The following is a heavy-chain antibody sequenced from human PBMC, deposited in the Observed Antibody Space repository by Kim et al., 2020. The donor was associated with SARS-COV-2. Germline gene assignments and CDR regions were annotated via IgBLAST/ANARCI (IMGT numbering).Heavy chain of an antibody. V-gene: IGHV4-39*01. J-gene: IGHJ4*02. Sequence: KSRVTISVDTSKTQFSLKLSSVTAADTAVYYCARHKAYYDYVWGSSALDYWGQGTLVTVSS. D-gene: IGHD3-16*01. CDR3: ARHKAYYDYVWGSSALDY.